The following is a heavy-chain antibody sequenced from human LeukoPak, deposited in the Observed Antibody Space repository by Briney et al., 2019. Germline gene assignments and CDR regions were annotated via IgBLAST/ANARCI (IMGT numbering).Heavy chain of an antibody. J-gene: IGHJ6*02. Sequence: GGSLRLSCAASGFTFSSYAMSWVRQAPGKGLEWNSAISGSGGSTYYADSVKGRFTISRDNSKNTLYLQMNSPRAEDTAVYYCAKDIVYCSSTSCYYYYYGMDVWGQGTTVTVSS. D-gene: IGHD2-2*01. CDR3: AKDIVYCSSTSCYYYYYGMDV. CDR2: ISGSGGST. V-gene: IGHV3-23*01. CDR1: GFTFSSYA.